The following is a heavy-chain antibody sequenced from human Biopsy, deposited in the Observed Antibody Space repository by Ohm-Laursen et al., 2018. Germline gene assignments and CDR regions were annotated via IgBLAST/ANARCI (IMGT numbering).Heavy chain of an antibody. J-gene: IGHJ4*01. CDR2: ISNRSGTK. CDR3: AKEEPPQGYDFWSGHYYYFDY. V-gene: IGHV3-23*01. CDR1: GFTFGNYA. D-gene: IGHD3-3*01. Sequence: GSLRLSCTASGFTFGNYAMSWVRQTPGKGLEWVSLISNRSGTKSYTDSVKGRFSISRDNSKNTLYLQMNSLRAEDTAVYYCAKEEPPQGYDFWSGHYYYFDYWGQGTLVTVSS.